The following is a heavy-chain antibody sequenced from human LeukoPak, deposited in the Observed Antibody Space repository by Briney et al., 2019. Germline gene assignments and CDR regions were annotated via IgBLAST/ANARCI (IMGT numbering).Heavy chain of an antibody. CDR3: ARVGTAEGTLEDY. CDR1: GFTFTTHW. J-gene: IGHJ4*02. V-gene: IGHV3-7*01. Sequence: GGSLRLSCVASGFTFTTHWMSWVRQPPGKGLEWVANIKNDGSEKYYVDSVKGRFTISRDNAKNSLYLRMNSLRAEDTAVYYCARVGTAEGTLEDYWGQGTLVTVSS. CDR2: IKNDGSEK. D-gene: IGHD6-13*01.